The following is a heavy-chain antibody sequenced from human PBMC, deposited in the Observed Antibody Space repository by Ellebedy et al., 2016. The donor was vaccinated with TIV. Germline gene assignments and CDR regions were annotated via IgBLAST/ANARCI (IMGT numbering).Heavy chain of an antibody. J-gene: IGHJ4*02. CDR1: GLTFPNFW. V-gene: IGHV3-74*01. CDR3: ARGPVTADF. D-gene: IGHD2-21*02. Sequence: PGGSLRLSCSASGLTFPNFWMHWVRQSPGKGLVWVSRINNDGSGTNYADSVKGRFTISRDNAKNTLYLDMNSLRVEDTEVYYCARGPVTADFWGQGTLVIVSS. CDR2: INNDGSGT.